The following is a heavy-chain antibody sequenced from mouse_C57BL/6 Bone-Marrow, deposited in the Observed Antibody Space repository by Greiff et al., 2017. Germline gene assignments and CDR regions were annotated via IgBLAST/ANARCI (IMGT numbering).Heavy chain of an antibody. D-gene: IGHD1-1*01. CDR3: ARSVTTVVERDYFDY. Sequence: QVQLQQPGAELVMPGASVKLSCKASGYTFTSYWMHWVKQRPGQGLEWIGEIAPSDSYTNYNQKFKGKSTLTVDKSSSTAYMQLSSLTSEDSAVYYCARSVTTVVERDYFDYWGQGTTLTVSS. CDR1: GYTFTSYW. V-gene: IGHV1-69*01. J-gene: IGHJ2*01. CDR2: IAPSDSYT.